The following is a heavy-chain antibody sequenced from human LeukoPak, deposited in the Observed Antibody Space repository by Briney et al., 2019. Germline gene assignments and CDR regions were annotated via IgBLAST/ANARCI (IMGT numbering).Heavy chain of an antibody. CDR2: IYYSGST. D-gene: IGHD3-10*01. CDR1: GGSISSYY. J-gene: IGHJ3*02. CDR3: ARDPCRFGELSAFDI. Sequence: SETLSLTSTVSGGSISSYYWSWIRQPPGKGLEWIGYIYYSGSTNYNPSPKSRVTISVATSKNQFSLKLSSVTAADTAVYYCARDPCRFGELSAFDIWGQGTMVTVSS. V-gene: IGHV4-59*01.